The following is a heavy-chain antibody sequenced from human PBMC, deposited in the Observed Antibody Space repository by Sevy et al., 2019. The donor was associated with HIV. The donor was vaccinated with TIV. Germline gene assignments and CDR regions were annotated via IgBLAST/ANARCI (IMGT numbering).Heavy chain of an antibody. CDR1: GFTFSSYS. CDR3: ARSVGDGYNNWFDP. J-gene: IGHJ5*02. V-gene: IGHV3-21*01. CDR2: ISSSSSYI. Sequence: GGSLRLSCAASGFTFSSYSMNWVRQAPGKGLEWVSSISSSSSYIYYADSVKGRFTISRDNAKNSLYLQMNSLRAEDTAVYYCARSVGDGYNNWFDPWGQGNLVTVSS. D-gene: IGHD5-12*01.